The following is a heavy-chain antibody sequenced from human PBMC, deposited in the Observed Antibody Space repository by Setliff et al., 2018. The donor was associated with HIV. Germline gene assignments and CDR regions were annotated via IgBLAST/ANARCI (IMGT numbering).Heavy chain of an antibody. D-gene: IGHD3-9*01. CDR3: AGGRYFRDIRDSRFDF. CDR1: GVSITTDGYY. Sequence: SETLSLTCSVSGVSITTDGYYWSWIRHYPGKGLEWIGYMYHSGNTYYNASLASRLIMSLDPSKNQFSLKLNSMTAADTAMYYCAGGRYFRDIRDSRFDFWGQGMLVTVSS. V-gene: IGHV4-31*03. J-gene: IGHJ4*02. CDR2: MYHSGNT.